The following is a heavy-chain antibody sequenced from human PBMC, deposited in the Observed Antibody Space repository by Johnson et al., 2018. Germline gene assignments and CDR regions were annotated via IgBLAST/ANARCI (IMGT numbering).Heavy chain of an antibody. J-gene: IGHJ3*02. CDR1: GFTFSSYS. Sequence: QVQLVQSGGGLVKPGGSLRLSCAASGFTFSSYSMNWVRQAPGKGLEWVAVISYDGSNKYYADSVKGRFTISRDNSKNTLYLQMNSLRAEDTAVYYCARTQWLGGAFDIWGQGTMVTVSS. CDR3: ARTQWLGGAFDI. V-gene: IGHV3-30*03. D-gene: IGHD6-19*01. CDR2: ISYDGSNK.